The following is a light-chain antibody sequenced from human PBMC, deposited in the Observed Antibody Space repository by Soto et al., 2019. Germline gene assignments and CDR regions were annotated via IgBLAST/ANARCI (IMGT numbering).Light chain of an antibody. CDR3: LQHYVYPLT. CDR1: QGIRSD. Sequence: DIQMTQSPSSLSASVGDRVTITCRASQGIRSDLGWYQQIPGKAPKRLIYAASSLQSGVPSRFSGSGSGTEFTLTISILQPEDFATYYCLQHYVYPLTFGQGTRLEIK. J-gene: IGKJ1*01. V-gene: IGKV1-17*01. CDR2: AAS.